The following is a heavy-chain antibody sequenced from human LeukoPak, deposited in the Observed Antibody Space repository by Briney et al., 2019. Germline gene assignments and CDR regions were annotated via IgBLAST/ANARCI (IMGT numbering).Heavy chain of an antibody. J-gene: IGHJ6*02. CDR2: INPSGGST. V-gene: IGHV1-46*01. CDR3: ARADTIFGVAQQGYYYGMDV. CDR1: GYTFTSYY. Sequence: ASVKVSCKASGYTFTSYYMHWVRQAPGQGLEWMGLINPSGGSTSYAQEFQGRVTMTRDTSTSTVYMELSSLRSEDTAVYYCARADTIFGVAQQGYYYGMDVWGQGTTVTVSS. D-gene: IGHD3-3*01.